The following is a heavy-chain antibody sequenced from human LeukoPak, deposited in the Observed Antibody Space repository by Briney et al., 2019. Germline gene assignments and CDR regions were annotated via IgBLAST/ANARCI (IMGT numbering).Heavy chain of an antibody. CDR3: ATVFKGSFLQDY. V-gene: IGHV3-74*03. D-gene: IGHD3-10*01. CDR1: GFTITNNW. Sequence: GGSLRLSCTVSGFTITNNWMYWVRHAPGRGLVWVSRIKMDERSAVCADSVKGRFIISRDNAKNTVYLQMNSLRADDTAVYYCATVFKGSFLQDYWGQGTLVTVSP. CDR2: IKMDERSA. J-gene: IGHJ4*02.